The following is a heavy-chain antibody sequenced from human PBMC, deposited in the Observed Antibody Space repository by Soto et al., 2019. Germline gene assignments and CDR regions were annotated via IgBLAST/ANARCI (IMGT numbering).Heavy chain of an antibody. CDR3: ARVRSPPYYFDY. V-gene: IGHV1-69*13. CDR2: IIPIFGTA. CDR1: GSTFSGYA. J-gene: IGHJ4*02. Sequence: SSVKVSCKAPGSTFSGYAIGWVRQAPGQGLEWMGGIIPIFGTANYAQKFQGRVTITADESTSTAYMELSSLRSEDTAVYDCARVRSPPYYFDYWGQGTLVTVSS.